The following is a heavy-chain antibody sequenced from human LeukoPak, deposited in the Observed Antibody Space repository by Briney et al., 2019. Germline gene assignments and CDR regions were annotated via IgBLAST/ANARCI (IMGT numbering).Heavy chain of an antibody. CDR3: ARDMGIYDSSSPYYFDY. D-gene: IGHD3-22*01. V-gene: IGHV1-2*02. CDR1: GYTFTGYY. Sequence: ASVKVSCKASGYTFTGYYMHWVRQAPGQGLEWMGWINPNSGGTNYAQKFQGRVTMTRDTSISTAYMELRSLRSDDTAVYYCARDMGIYDSSSPYYFDYWGQGTLVTVSS. J-gene: IGHJ4*02. CDR2: INPNSGGT.